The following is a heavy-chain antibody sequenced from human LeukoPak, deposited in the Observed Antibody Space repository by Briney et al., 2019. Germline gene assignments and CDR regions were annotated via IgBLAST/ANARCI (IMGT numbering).Heavy chain of an antibody. CDR2: IYYSGST. CDR3: ARGGFTTPLRA. J-gene: IGHJ5*02. Sequence: PSETLSLTCTVSGGSISSYYWSWIRQPPGKGLEWIGYIYYSGSTNYNPSLKSRVTISVDTSKNQFSLKLSSVTAADTAVYYCARGGFTTPLRAWGQGTLVTVSS. CDR1: GGSISSYY. V-gene: IGHV4-59*01. D-gene: IGHD3-3*01.